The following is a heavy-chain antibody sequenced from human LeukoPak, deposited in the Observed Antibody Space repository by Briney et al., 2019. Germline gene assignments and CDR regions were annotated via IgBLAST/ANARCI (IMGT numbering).Heavy chain of an antibody. D-gene: IGHD5-12*01. J-gene: IGHJ4*02. CDR3: ARDRRDIVATIRGDY. V-gene: IGHV3-30-3*01. CDR2: ISYDGSNK. CDR1: GFTFSSYA. Sequence: QAGGSLRLSCAASGFTFSSYAMHWVRQAPGKGLEWVAVISYDGSNKYYADSVKGRFTISRDNSKNTLYLQMNSLRAEDTAVYYCARDRRDIVATIRGDYWGQGTLVTVSS.